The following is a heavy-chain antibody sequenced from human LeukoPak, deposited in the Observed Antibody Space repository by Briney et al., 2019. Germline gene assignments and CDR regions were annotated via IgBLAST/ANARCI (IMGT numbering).Heavy chain of an antibody. CDR3: ARGAGYCSSTSCYPFWFDP. CDR2: IYYSGST. CDR1: GVSISSYY. J-gene: IGHJ5*02. Sequence: SETLSLTCTVSGVSISSYYWSWLRQPPGKGLEWIGYIYYSGSTNYNPSLKSRVTISVDTSKNQFSLKLSSVTAADTAVYYCARGAGYCSSTSCYPFWFDPWGQGTLVTVSS. D-gene: IGHD2-2*01. V-gene: IGHV4-59*01.